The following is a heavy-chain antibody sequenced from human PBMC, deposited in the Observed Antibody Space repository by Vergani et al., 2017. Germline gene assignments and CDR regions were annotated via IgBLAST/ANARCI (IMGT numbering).Heavy chain of an antibody. CDR2: ISPGGGST. J-gene: IGHJ4*02. Sequence: QVQLEQSGTEVRKPGASVKVSCKESGYTITSYYMHWVRQAPGQGLEWMGMISPGGGSTTYAQKFQGRVTMTTDTSTITVDMELSSLRSEDTAVYYCARDLAGWGQGTLVTVSS. V-gene: IGHV1-46*01. CDR3: ARDLAG. CDR1: GYTITSYY.